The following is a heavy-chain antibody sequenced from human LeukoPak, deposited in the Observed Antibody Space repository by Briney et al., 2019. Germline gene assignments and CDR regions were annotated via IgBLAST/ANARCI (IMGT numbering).Heavy chain of an antibody. J-gene: IGHJ6*03. CDR3: AVRGYCTSTSCRTPYYYYYMDV. CDR2: MNPNSGNT. Sequence: APVKVSCKASGYTFTSYDINWVRQATGQGLEWMGWMNPNSGNTGYAQKFQGRVTMTRNTSISTAYMELSSLRSEDTAVYYCAVRGYCTSTSCRTPYYYYYMDVWGKGTTVTVSS. V-gene: IGHV1-8*01. D-gene: IGHD2-2*01. CDR1: GYTFTSYD.